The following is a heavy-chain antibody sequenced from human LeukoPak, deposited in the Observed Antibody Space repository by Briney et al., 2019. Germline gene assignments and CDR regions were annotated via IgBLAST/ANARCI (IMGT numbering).Heavy chain of an antibody. CDR1: GFTFSSYW. CDR3: ARVGTLTYYDFWSPPDAFDI. D-gene: IGHD3-3*01. V-gene: IGHV3-7*01. Sequence: GGSLRLSCAASGFTFSSYWMSWVRQAPGKGLEWVANIKQDGSEKYYVDSVKGRFTISRDNAKNSLYLQMNSLRAEDTAVYYCARVGTLTYYDFWSPPDAFDIWGQGTMVTVSS. CDR2: IKQDGSEK. J-gene: IGHJ3*02.